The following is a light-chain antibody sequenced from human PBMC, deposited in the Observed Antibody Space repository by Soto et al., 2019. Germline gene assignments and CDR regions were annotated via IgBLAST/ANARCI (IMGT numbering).Light chain of an antibody. CDR3: QPSYSTPWT. CDR2: GAS. J-gene: IGKJ1*01. CDR1: QNINNY. Sequence: SPASVSAYVGDRVTITCRASQNINNYLNWYQQKPGKAPKVLIYGASSLYSGVPSRFSASGSGTDFTLTISSLQPEDCATNYCQPSYSTPWTFGQGTKVDIK. V-gene: IGKV1-39*01.